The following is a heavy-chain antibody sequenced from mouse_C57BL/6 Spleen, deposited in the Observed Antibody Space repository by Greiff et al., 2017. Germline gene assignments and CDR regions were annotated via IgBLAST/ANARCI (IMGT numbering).Heavy chain of an antibody. CDR3: ARNLLRSDYFDD. D-gene: IGHD1-1*01. CDR1: GFSLTSYG. V-gene: IGHV2-2*01. CDR2: IWSGGST. J-gene: IGHJ2*01. Sequence: QVQLQQSGPGLVQPSQSLSITCTVSGFSLTSYGVYWVRQSPGKGLEWRGVIWSGGSTDYNAAFISRLSISKDNSKSQVFFKMNSLQADDTAIYYSARNLLRSDYFDDWGQGTTLTVSS.